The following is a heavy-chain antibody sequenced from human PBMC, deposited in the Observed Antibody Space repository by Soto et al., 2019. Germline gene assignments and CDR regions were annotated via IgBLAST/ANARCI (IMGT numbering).Heavy chain of an antibody. CDR3: VRVGRLGGY. J-gene: IGHJ4*02. D-gene: IGHD3-16*01. CDR1: GFTFSSYW. V-gene: IGHV3-7*03. CDR2: IKEDGSGK. Sequence: EVQLVESGGGLVQPGGSLRLSCTASGFTFSSYWMSWVRQAPGKGLGWVANIKEDGSGKYYVDSVKGGFSISRDNARNSLYLQMNSLRVEDTAVYYCVRVGRLGGYWGQGDMVTVSP.